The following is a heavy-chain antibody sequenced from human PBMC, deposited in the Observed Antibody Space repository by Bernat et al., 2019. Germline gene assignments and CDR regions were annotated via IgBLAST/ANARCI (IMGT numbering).Heavy chain of an antibody. CDR1: GYTFSHFG. CDR2: ISAYAGDT. CDR3: ARGLSNDFDSFEAY. V-gene: IGHV1-18*01. J-gene: IGHJ4*02. D-gene: IGHD1-1*01. Sequence: QVQLVQSGAEVKKPGASVKLSCKASGYTFSHFGISWVRQAPGQGLEWMGWISAYAGDTNYAQKFQGRVTMTTDSSTNTAYMDLRSLRADDTTIYFCARGLSNDFDSFEAYWGQGTLVTVSS.